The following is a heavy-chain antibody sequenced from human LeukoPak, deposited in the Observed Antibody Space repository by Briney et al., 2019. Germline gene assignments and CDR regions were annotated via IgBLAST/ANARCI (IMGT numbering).Heavy chain of an antibody. J-gene: IGHJ4*02. CDR2: INAYNGNT. D-gene: IGHD5-18*01. Sequence: ASVKVSCKASGYTFSSYGITWVRQAPGQGLEWMGCINAYNGNTNYAQKLQGRVTITTDTSTSTAYMELRSLRSDDTAVYYCMRDAERGYSYGSDYWGQGTLVTVSS. CDR3: MRDAERGYSYGSDY. V-gene: IGHV1-18*01. CDR1: GYTFSSYG.